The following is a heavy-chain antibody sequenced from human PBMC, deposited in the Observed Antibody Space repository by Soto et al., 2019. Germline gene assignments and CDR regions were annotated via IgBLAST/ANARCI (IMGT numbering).Heavy chain of an antibody. Sequence: GASVKVSCKASGYTFTSYDINWVRQAPGQGLEWMGWMNPNSGNTGYAQNFQDRVTMTRDTSINTAYMELNSLGADDTAVYYCARGPYYDRSGHHVAVDYWGPGTLVTVSS. V-gene: IGHV1-8*01. CDR2: MNPNSGNT. D-gene: IGHD3-22*01. CDR3: ARGPYYDRSGHHVAVDY. CDR1: GYTFTSYD. J-gene: IGHJ4*02.